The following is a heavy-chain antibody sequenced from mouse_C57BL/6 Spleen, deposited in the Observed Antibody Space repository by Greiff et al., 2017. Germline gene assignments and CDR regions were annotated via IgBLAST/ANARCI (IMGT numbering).Heavy chain of an antibody. CDR2: IDPSDSET. CDR3: ATAVVEVYAMDY. V-gene: IGHV1-52*01. CDR1: GYTFTSYW. J-gene: IGHJ4*01. Sequence: QVQLQQPGAELVRPGSSVKLSCKASGYTFTSYWMHWVKQRPIQGLEWIGNIDPSDSETHYNQKFKDKATLTADKSSSPAYMQLSSLTSEDSAVYDGATAVVEVYAMDYWGQGTSVTVSS. D-gene: IGHD1-1*01.